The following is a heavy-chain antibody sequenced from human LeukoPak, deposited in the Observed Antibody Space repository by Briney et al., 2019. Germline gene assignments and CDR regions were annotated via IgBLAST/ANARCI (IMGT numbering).Heavy chain of an antibody. J-gene: IGHJ5*02. V-gene: IGHV3-23*01. CDR2: ISASGHST. CDR1: GFTFNTYA. Sequence: GGSLRLSCAASGFTFNTYAMTWVRQAPGKGLEWVSGISASGHSTYYADSVKGRFTISRDNSKNTLYLQMNSLRAEDTAPYYCAKGPTVTRSGWFDPWGQGTLVTVSS. D-gene: IGHD4-17*01. CDR3: AKGPTVTRSGWFDP.